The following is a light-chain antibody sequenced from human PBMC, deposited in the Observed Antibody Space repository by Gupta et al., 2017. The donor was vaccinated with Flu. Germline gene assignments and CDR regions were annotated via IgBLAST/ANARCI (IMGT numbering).Light chain of an antibody. Sequence: TLSLSPGERATLSCRASRSVRSDYLAWYQHKPGQAPRLLIYGASSRVTGIPDRFSGSGSGTDXTLTISXLEPEDFAVYYCQQYGTSPQITFGXGTRLEIK. CDR3: QQYGTSPQIT. CDR1: RSVRSDY. CDR2: GAS. V-gene: IGKV3-20*01. J-gene: IGKJ5*01.